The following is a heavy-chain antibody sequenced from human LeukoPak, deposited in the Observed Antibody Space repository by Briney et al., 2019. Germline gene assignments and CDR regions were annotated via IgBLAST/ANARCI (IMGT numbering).Heavy chain of an antibody. V-gene: IGHV1-3*01. CDR3: ARLYSSGWYPRYDY. J-gene: IGHJ4*02. Sequence: ASVKVSCKASGYAFTSYAMHWVRQAPGQRLEWMGWINAGNGNTKYSQKFQGRVTITRDTSASTACMELSSLRSEDTAVYYCARLYSSGWYPRYDYWGQGTLVTVSS. CDR2: INAGNGNT. D-gene: IGHD6-19*01. CDR1: GYAFTSYA.